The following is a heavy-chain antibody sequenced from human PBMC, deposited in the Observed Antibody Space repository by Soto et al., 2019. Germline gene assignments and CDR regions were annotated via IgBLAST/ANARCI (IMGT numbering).Heavy chain of an antibody. CDR3: ARLSGYDPAGAANK. D-gene: IGHD5-12*01. J-gene: IGHJ4*02. CDR1: GASVSSAEHY. CDR2: TYYSGGS. V-gene: IGHV4-30-4*01. Sequence: QVQLQESGPGLVKASQTLSLTCTLSGASVSSAEHYWSWIRQPPGKGLEWIGYTYYSGGSYYNASAKRRVSISVDTPQNKCSLRLTSVTAADTAVYYCARLSGYDPAGAANKWGPGILVSVSS.